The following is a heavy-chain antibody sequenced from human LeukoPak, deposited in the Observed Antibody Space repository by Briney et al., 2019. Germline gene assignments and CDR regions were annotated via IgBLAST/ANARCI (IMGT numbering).Heavy chain of an antibody. CDR1: GGTFSSYA. J-gene: IGHJ4*02. D-gene: IGHD1-26*01. CDR2: IIPIFGTA. Sequence: ASVKVSCKASGGTFSSYAISWVRQAPGQGLEWMGGIIPIFGTANYAQKFQGRVTITADESTSTAYMELSSLRSEDTAVYYCASVGESYYREFDYWGQGTLVTVSS. V-gene: IGHV1-69*13. CDR3: ASVGESYYREFDY.